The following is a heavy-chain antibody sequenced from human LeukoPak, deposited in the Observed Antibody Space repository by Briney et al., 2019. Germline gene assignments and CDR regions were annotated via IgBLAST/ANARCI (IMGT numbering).Heavy chain of an antibody. D-gene: IGHD3-10*01. J-gene: IGHJ3*02. CDR1: GYSISSGYY. V-gene: IGHV4-38-2*02. Sequence: PSETLSLTCTVSGYSISSGYYWGWIRQPPGKGLEWIGSIYHSGSTYYNPSLKSRVTISVDKSKNQFSLKLSSVTAADTAVYYCARDRGSLGRAFDIWGQGTMVTVSS. CDR2: IYHSGST. CDR3: ARDRGSLGRAFDI.